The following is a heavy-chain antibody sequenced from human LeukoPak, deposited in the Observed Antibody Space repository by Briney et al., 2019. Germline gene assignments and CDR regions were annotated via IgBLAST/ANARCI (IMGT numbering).Heavy chain of an antibody. CDR1: GFSFDDYA. CDR3: AKDRPVATTLHHFDH. V-gene: IGHV3-9*01. D-gene: IGHD1-26*01. Sequence: GGSLRLSCVVSGFSFDDYAMHWVRQGPGKALEWVSVISWDGNKVAYADSVKGRFTISRDNAKNSLYLQMTSLRPEDTAFYYCAKDRPVATTLHHFDHWGLGTLFPVSS. CDR2: ISWDGNKV. J-gene: IGHJ4*02.